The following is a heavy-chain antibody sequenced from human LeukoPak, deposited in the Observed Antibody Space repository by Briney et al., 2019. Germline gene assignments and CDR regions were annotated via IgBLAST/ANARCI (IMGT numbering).Heavy chain of an antibody. CDR3: ARESDSSGYPDY. V-gene: IGHV1-2*06. CDR1: GYTFIDYY. CDR2: INPNSAGT. D-gene: IGHD3-22*01. Sequence: ASVKVSCKASGYTFIDYYMHWVRQAPGQALEWMGQINPNSAGTNYAQEFQGRVTMTRDTSISTAYMELNRLRSDDTAVYYCARESDSSGYPDYWGQGTLVTVSS. J-gene: IGHJ4*02.